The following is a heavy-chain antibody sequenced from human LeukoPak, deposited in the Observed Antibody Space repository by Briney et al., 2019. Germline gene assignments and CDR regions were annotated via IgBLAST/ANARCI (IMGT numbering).Heavy chain of an antibody. D-gene: IGHD6-13*01. V-gene: IGHV3-23*01. CDR1: KFNFNSYG. CDR3: ARPIAAAGTKYYSYYMDV. J-gene: IGHJ6*03. Sequence: GGSLRLSCTTSKFNFNSYGMSWVRQAPGKGPEWVSSISGSGGSTQYAASVQGRFTISRDNSKNTLYLQMNSLRAEDTAVYYCARPIAAAGTKYYSYYMDVWGKGTTVTVSS. CDR2: ISGSGGST.